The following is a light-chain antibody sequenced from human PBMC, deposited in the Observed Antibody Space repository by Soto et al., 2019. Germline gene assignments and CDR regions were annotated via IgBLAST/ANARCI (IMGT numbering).Light chain of an antibody. V-gene: IGKV1-5*03. CDR2: KAS. J-gene: IGKJ2*01. CDR3: QQSHSYPYT. Sequence: DIPMTQSPSTLSASVGDRVTITCRASQTISSWLAWYQQKPGKAPMLLIYKASSLKSGVPSRFSGSGSGTEFTLTISSLQPDDFATYYCQQSHSYPYTFGQGTKLEIK. CDR1: QTISSW.